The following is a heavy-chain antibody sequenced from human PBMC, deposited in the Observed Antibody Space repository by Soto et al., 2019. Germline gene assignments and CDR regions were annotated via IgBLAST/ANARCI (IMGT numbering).Heavy chain of an antibody. CDR2: LSGSGGST. CDR1: GFTFSNFA. Sequence: GGSLRLSCAGSGFTFSNFAMSWVRQAPGKGLEWVSALSGSGGSTYYADSVKGRFTISRDNSKNTLYLLMNSLRAEDTAVYYCAKRSSSSTFDYWGQGTLVTVSS. CDR3: AKRSSSSTFDY. V-gene: IGHV3-23*01. D-gene: IGHD6-6*01. J-gene: IGHJ4*02.